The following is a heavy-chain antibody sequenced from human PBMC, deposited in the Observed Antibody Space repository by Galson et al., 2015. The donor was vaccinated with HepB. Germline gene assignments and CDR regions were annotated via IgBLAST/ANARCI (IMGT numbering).Heavy chain of an antibody. Sequence: SCKASGGTFSSYAISWVRQAPGQGLEWMGGIIPIFGTANYAQKFQGRVTITADESTSTAYMELSSLRSEDTAVYYCARLCSGGSCYSFRAPEYYYYGMDVWGQGTTVTVSS. D-gene: IGHD2-15*01. J-gene: IGHJ6*02. V-gene: IGHV1-69*01. CDR2: IIPIFGTA. CDR1: GGTFSSYA. CDR3: ARLCSGGSCYSFRAPEYYYYGMDV.